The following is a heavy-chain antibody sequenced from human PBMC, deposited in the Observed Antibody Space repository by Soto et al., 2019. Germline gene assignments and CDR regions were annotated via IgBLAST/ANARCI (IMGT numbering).Heavy chain of an antibody. V-gene: IGHV3-74*01. CDR1: GFSFSSYW. CDR2: IKTDGSST. CDR3: AKMEGNAYGLFH. J-gene: IGHJ4*02. Sequence: EVQLVESGGGLVQPGGSLRLSCAASGFSFSSYWMHWVRQAPGKGLVWVSRIKTDGSSTDYADSVKGRFTISRDNAKNTLYLQMNSLRAEDTAVYYCAKMEGNAYGLFHWGQGTLVTVSS. D-gene: IGHD3-10*01.